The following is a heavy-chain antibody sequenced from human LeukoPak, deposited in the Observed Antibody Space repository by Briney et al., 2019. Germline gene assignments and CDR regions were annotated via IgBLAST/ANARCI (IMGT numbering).Heavy chain of an antibody. J-gene: IGHJ4*02. Sequence: SETLSLTCTLSGGSISTYYCSWIRQPPGKGLEWIGYTYHSGSTNYNPSLKSRVTISVDTSKNQFSLKLSSVTAADTAVFYCARGGGYASPIGYWGQGALVTVSS. CDR2: TYHSGST. D-gene: IGHD5-12*01. CDR3: ARGGGYASPIGY. CDR1: GGSISTYY. V-gene: IGHV4-59*01.